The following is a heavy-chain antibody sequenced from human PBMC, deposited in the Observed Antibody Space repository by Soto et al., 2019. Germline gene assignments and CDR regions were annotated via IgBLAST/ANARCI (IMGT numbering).Heavy chain of an antibody. CDR2: IWYDGSNQ. V-gene: IGHV3-33*01. CDR3: ARDRHYAWGSDNPPPDY. Sequence: GGSLRLSCAASGFTFSNYGIHWVRQAPGKGLEWVAVIWYDGSNQYYADSVKGRFTISRDNSKNTLYLQMNSLRVEDTAVYYCARDRHYAWGSDNPPPDYWGQGTLVTVPS. D-gene: IGHD3-10*01. J-gene: IGHJ4*01. CDR1: GFTFSNYG.